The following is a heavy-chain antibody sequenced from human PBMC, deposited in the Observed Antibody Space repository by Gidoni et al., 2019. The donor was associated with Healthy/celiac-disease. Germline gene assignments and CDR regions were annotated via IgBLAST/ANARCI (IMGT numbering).Heavy chain of an antibody. J-gene: IGHJ5*02. CDR1: GYTFTSYY. D-gene: IGHD2-2*01. CDR3: ARGRPVVPAAQTWFDP. Sequence: QVQLVQSGAEVKKTGASVKVSCKESGYTFTSYYMHWVRQAPGQGLEWMGIINPSGGSTSYAQKFQGRVTMTRDTSTSTVYMELSSLRSEDTAVYYCARGRPVVPAAQTWFDPWGQGTLVTVSS. CDR2: INPSGGST. V-gene: IGHV1-46*01.